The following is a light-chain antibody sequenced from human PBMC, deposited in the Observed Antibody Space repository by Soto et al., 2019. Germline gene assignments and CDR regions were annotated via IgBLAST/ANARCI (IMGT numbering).Light chain of an antibody. V-gene: IGKV1-13*02. CDR3: QQFNSYPLS. Sequence: AIPLTQSPTSLPASVGDRVTITCRASQDISGSLAWYQRKPGRSPTLLIYDVSTLESGVPSRFSGSGSGTDFTLTISGLQPEDFATYHCQQFNSYPLSFGQGTRLEIK. CDR2: DVS. J-gene: IGKJ5*01. CDR1: QDISGS.